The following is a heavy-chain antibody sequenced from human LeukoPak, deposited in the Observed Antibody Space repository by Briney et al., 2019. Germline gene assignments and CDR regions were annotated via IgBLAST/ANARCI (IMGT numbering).Heavy chain of an antibody. J-gene: IGHJ4*02. CDR2: IVVGSGNT. V-gene: IGHV1-58*02. Sequence: SVKVSCKASGFTFTSSAMQWVRQARGQRLESRGWIVVGSGNTNYAQKFQERVTITRDMSTSTAHMELSSLRSEDTAVYYCAKDSRFLEWLVDYWGQGTLVTVSS. CDR1: GFTFTSSA. CDR3: AKDSRFLEWLVDY. D-gene: IGHD3-3*01.